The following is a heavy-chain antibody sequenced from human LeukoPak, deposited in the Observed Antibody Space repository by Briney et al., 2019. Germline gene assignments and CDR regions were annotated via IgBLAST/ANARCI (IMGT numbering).Heavy chain of an antibody. CDR3: ARGGGRYDFWSGYNWFDP. CDR1: GGSISSYY. CDR2: IYYSGST. J-gene: IGHJ5*02. D-gene: IGHD3-3*01. Sequence: SETLSLTCTVSGGSISSYYWSWIRQPPGKGLEWIGYIYYSGSTNYNPSLKSRVTISVDTSKNQFSLKLSSVTAADTAVYYCARGGGRYDFWSGYNWFDPWGQGTLVTVSS. V-gene: IGHV4-59*12.